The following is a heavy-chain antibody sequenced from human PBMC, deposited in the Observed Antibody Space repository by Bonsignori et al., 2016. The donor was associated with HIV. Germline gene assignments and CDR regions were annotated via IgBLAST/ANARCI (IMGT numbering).Heavy chain of an antibody. CDR3: TRGSEIIWLQFY. CDR1: GGSFSGHY. CDR2: IHRDGVT. Sequence: QVQLQQWGPGLLKPSETLSLSCAVKGGSFSGHYSSWIRQSTGKGLEWIGHIHRDGVTTYNASLKSRVTMSIDTSKNQFSLKLNSVTAADTGVYYCTRGSEIIWLQFYWGQGSLVTVSS. D-gene: IGHD5-24*01. J-gene: IGHJ4*02. V-gene: IGHV4-34*02.